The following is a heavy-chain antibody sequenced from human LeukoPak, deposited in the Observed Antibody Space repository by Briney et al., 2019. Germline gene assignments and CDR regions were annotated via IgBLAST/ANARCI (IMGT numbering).Heavy chain of an antibody. CDR2: ISSSSSYI. CDR3: ARDSITMVRGVIVYYFDY. D-gene: IGHD3-10*01. V-gene: IGHV3-21*01. Sequence: GGSLRLSCAASGFTFSSYSMNWVRQAPGKGLEWVSSISSSSSYIYYADSVKGRFTISRDNAKNSLYLQMNSLRAEDTAVYYCARDSITMVRGVIVYYFDYWGQGTLVTVSS. J-gene: IGHJ4*02. CDR1: GFTFSSYS.